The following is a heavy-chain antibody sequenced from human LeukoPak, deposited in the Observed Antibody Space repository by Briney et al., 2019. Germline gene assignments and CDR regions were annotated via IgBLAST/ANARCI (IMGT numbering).Heavy chain of an antibody. J-gene: IGHJ4*02. V-gene: IGHV3-23*01. CDR1: GFTFSSYA. Sequence: PGGSLRLSCAASGFTFSSYAMSWVRQAPGKGLEWVSAISGSGGSTYYADSVKGRFTISRDNSKNSPFLQMDSLRAEDTAVYYCAGERPSSSWYDYWGQGTLVTVSS. CDR3: AGERPSSSWYDY. CDR2: ISGSGGST. D-gene: IGHD6-13*01.